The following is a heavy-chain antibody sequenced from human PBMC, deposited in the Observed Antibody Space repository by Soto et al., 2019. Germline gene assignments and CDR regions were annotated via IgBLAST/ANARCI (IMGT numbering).Heavy chain of an antibody. V-gene: IGHV3-23*01. CDR2: ISGSGGNT. J-gene: IGHJ4*02. CDR1: GFSSSSYA. CDR3: ARTGDGHHDFLDY. D-gene: IGHD1-1*01. Sequence: VLLLESGGGLIQPGGSLRLSCAVSGFSSSSYAMAWVRQAPGKGLEWVSAISGSGGNTYYADSAKGRFTISRDNSKNSLFLQMNALRVEDTAVYYCARTGDGHHDFLDYWGQGILVSVSS.